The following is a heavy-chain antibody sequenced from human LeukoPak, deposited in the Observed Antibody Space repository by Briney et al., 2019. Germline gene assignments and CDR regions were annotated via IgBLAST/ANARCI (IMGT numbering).Heavy chain of an antibody. J-gene: IGHJ4*02. CDR1: GGSFSGYS. D-gene: IGHD3-3*01. V-gene: IGHV4-34*01. CDR3: ARMPKRITILGVVAITPV. Sequence: PSETLSLTCAVHGGSFSGYSWHWIRQSPGKGLEWIGEINRSGTTNYNESLKSRVTMSVDTSKIQFSLRLNSVTAADTAVYYCARMPKRITILGVVAITPVWGQGTLVSVSS. CDR2: INRSGTT.